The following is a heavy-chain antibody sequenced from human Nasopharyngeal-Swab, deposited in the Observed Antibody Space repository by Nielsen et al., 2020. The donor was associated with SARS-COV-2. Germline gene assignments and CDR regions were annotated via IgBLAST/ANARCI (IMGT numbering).Heavy chain of an antibody. CDR3: ARHYSDYHSYYYYYMDV. CDR2: IYYSGST. J-gene: IGHJ6*03. CDR1: GGSISSSSYY. Sequence: SETLSLTCTVSGGSISSSSYYWGWIRQPPGKGLEWIGSIYYSGSTYYNPSLKSRVTISVDTSKNQFSLKLSSVTAADTAVYYCARHYSDYHSYYYYYMDVWGKGTTVTASS. D-gene: IGHD3-16*01. V-gene: IGHV4-39*01.